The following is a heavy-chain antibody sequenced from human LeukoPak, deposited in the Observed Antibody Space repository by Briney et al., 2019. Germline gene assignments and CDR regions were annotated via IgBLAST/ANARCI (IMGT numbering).Heavy chain of an antibody. V-gene: IGHV3-9*01. CDR1: GFTFDDYA. J-gene: IGHJ4*02. CDR2: ISWNSGSI. CDR3: ARGAGGTDY. D-gene: IGHD2-8*02. Sequence: GGSLRLSCAASGFTFDDYAMHWVRQAPGKGLEWVSGISWNSGSIGYADSVKGRFTISRDNAKNSLYLQMNTLRAEDTAVYYCARGAGGTDYWGQGTLVTASS.